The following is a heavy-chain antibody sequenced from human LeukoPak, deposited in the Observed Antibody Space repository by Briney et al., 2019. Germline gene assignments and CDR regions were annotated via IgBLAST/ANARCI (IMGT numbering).Heavy chain of an antibody. V-gene: IGHV1-69*05. Sequence: SVKVSCKASGGTFSSYAISWVRQAPGQGLEWMGGIIPIFGTANYAQKFQGRVTITTDESTSTAYMELSSLRSEDTAVYYCAKAGELGQLGRSGSYLYWGQGTLVTVSS. J-gene: IGHJ4*02. D-gene: IGHD1-26*01. CDR1: GGTFSSYA. CDR2: IIPIFGTA. CDR3: AKAGELGQLGRSGSYLY.